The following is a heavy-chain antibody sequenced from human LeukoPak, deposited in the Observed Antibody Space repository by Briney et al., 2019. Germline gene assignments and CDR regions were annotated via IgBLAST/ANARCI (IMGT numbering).Heavy chain of an antibody. V-gene: IGHV1-2*02. Sequence: ASVKVSCKASGYTFTGYHMHWVRQAPGQGLEWMGWINPNSGGTNYAQKFQGRVTMTRDTSISTAYMELSRLRSDDTAVYYCARGIAAAGKGYWFDPWGQGTLVTVSS. J-gene: IGHJ5*02. CDR2: INPNSGGT. CDR1: GYTFTGYH. D-gene: IGHD6-13*01. CDR3: ARGIAAAGKGYWFDP.